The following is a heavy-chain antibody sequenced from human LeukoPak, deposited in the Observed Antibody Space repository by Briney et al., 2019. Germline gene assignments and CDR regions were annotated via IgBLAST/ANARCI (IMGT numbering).Heavy chain of an antibody. V-gene: IGHV4-34*01. CDR3: AREGLSPSGYEKGDAFDI. CDR1: GGSFSGYY. Sequence: SSETLSLTCAVYGGSFSGYYWSWIRQPPGKGLEWIGEINHSGSTNYNPSLKSRVTISVDTSKNQFSLKLSSVTAADTAVYYCAREGLSPSGYEKGDAFDIWGQGTMVTVSS. D-gene: IGHD3-22*01. CDR2: INHSGST. J-gene: IGHJ3*02.